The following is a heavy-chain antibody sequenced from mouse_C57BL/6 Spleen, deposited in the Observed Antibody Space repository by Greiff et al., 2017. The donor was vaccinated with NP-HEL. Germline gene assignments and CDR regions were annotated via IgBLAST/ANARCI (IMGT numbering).Heavy chain of an antibody. CDR3: ARSGTTVPYWYFDV. CDR1: GYTFTSYW. V-gene: IGHV1-59*01. J-gene: IGHJ1*03. D-gene: IGHD1-1*01. Sequence: QVQLQQSGAELVRPGTSVKLSCKASGYTFTSYWMHWVKQRPGQGLEWIGVIDPSDSYTNYNQKFKGKATLTVDTSSSTAYMQLSSLTSEDSAVYYCARSGTTVPYWYFDVWGTGTTVTVSS. CDR2: IDPSDSYT.